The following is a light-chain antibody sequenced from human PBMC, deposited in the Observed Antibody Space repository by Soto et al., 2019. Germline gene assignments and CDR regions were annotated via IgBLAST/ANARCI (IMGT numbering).Light chain of an antibody. CDR1: QSVSSSY. J-gene: IGKJ2*01. CDR3: QQYGSSPPYT. V-gene: IGKV3-20*01. Sequence: EIVLTQSPGTLSLSPGERATLSCRASQSVSSSYLAWYQQKPGQAPRLLIYGASSRATGIPDRFSGSGSGTYFTLTISRLEPEDFAVYYRQQYGSSPPYTFGQGTKLEIK. CDR2: GAS.